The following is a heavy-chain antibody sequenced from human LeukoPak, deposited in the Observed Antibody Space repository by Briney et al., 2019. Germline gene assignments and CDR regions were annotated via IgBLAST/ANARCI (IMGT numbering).Heavy chain of an antibody. CDR3: AKVLSYYDSSGSANFDY. V-gene: IGHV3-23*01. CDR1: GFTFSSYA. J-gene: IGHJ4*02. Sequence: PGGSLRLSCAASGFTFSSYAMSWVRQAPRKGLEWVSAISGSGGSTYYADSVKGRFTISRDNSKNTLYLQMNSLRAEDTAVYYCAKVLSYYDSSGSANFDYWGQGTLVTVSS. D-gene: IGHD3-22*01. CDR2: ISGSGGST.